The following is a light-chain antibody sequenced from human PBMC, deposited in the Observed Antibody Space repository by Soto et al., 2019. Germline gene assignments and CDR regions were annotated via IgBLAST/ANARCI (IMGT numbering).Light chain of an antibody. Sequence: DVQMTQSPSTLSASVGDRVTITCRASQSIDSWLAWYQQKPGKAPNLPIYKASTLETGVPSRFSGSGSGTEFTLTISSLQSDDFATYYCQQYNSYSSITFGQGTRLEIK. V-gene: IGKV1-5*03. CDR1: QSIDSW. CDR3: QQYNSYSSIT. CDR2: KAS. J-gene: IGKJ5*01.